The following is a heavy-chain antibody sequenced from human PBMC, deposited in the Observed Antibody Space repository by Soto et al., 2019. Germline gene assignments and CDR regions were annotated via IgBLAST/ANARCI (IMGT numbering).Heavy chain of an antibody. D-gene: IGHD5-18*01. CDR3: ATSVNSAMAFDP. V-gene: IGHV1-46*01. J-gene: IGHJ5*02. CDR1: GFTFTHSY. CDR2: INPNGGVT. Sequence: SATVSCTASGFTFTHSYIHWARQDPGQGLEWMGIINPNGGVTTYAQKFRAGFTMTRDTSTSTVYMELSSLRSEDSAVYYCATSVNSAMAFDPWGQGTLVTVSS.